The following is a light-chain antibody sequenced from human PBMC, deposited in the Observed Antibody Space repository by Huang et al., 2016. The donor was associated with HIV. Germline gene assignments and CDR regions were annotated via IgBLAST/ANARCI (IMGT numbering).Light chain of an antibody. J-gene: IGKJ4*01. Sequence: EIVLTQSPATLSLSPGERATLSCRASQSVSSYLAWYQQTPGQATTLLIYDSSNRATDIPARFSGSGSVTDFTLTISSLGPEDFAVYYCQQRSNWPPRTTFGGGTKVEIK. CDR1: QSVSSY. V-gene: IGKV3-11*01. CDR2: DSS. CDR3: QQRSNWPPRTT.